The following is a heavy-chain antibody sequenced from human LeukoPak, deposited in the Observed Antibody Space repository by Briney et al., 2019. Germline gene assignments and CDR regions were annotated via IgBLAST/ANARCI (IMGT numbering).Heavy chain of an antibody. CDR2: ISGSGGST. J-gene: IGHJ4*02. CDR3: AKDRASGRGTTDPFDY. CDR1: GFTFSSYA. V-gene: IGHV3-23*01. D-gene: IGHD1-14*01. Sequence: GGSLRLSCAASGFTFSSYAMSWVRQAPGKGLEWVSAISGSGGSTYYADSVKGRFTISRDNSKNTLYLQMNSLRAEDTAVYYCAKDRASGRGTTDPFDYWGQGTLVTVSS.